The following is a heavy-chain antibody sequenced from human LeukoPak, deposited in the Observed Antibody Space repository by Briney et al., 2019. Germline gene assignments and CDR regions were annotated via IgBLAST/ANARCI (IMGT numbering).Heavy chain of an antibody. CDR3: ARNPPRYFN. V-gene: IGHV3-7*03. CDR1: GFTFSRYA. Sequence: GGSLRLSCAASGFTFSRYALNWVRQAPGKGLEWVANIQQDGSEKYYVDSVKGRFTISRDNAKNSLYLQMNSLRAEDTAVYYCARNPPRYFNWGQGTLVTVSS. CDR2: IQQDGSEK. J-gene: IGHJ4*02. D-gene: IGHD1-26*01.